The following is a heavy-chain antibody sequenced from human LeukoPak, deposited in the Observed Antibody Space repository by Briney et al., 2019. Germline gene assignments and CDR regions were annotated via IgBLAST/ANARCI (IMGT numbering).Heavy chain of an antibody. CDR2: INHSGST. D-gene: IGHD6-19*01. CDR1: GGSFSGYY. V-gene: IGHV4-34*01. J-gene: IGHJ5*02. CDR3: ARVGWESNWFDP. Sequence: SETLSLTCAVYGGSFSGYYWSWIRQPPGKGLEWIGEINHSGSTNYNPPLKSRVTISVDTSKNQFSLKLSSVTAADTAVYYCARVGWESNWFDPWGQGTLVTVSS.